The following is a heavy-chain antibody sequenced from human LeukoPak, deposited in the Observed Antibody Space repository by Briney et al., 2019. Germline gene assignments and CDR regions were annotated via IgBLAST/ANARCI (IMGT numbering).Heavy chain of an antibody. D-gene: IGHD2-2*01. CDR1: GGSISSYY. J-gene: IGHJ4*02. Sequence: SETLSLTCTVSGGSISSYYWSWIRQPPGKGLEWIGYIYTSGSTNYNPSLKSRVTISVDTSKNQFSLKLSSVTAADTAVYYCARQPRGWSSTSCYHFDYWGQGTLVNVSS. CDR3: ARQPRGWSSTSCYHFDY. V-gene: IGHV4-4*09. CDR2: IYTSGST.